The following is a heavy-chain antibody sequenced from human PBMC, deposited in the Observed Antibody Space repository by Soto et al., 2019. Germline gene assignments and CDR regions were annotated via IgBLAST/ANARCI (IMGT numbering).Heavy chain of an antibody. CDR1: GGSISSCGYY. D-gene: IGHD3-10*01. J-gene: IGHJ3*02. Sequence: QVQLQESGPGLVKPSQTLSLTCTVSGGSISSCGYYWSWIRQHPGKGREGIVYIYYSGSTYYNPSIKCRVTIAVDTPKNQFSLKLSSVTAADTAVYYCARDRGYYYGSGTPPNAFDIWGQGTMVTVSS. CDR2: IYYSGST. CDR3: ARDRGYYYGSGTPPNAFDI. V-gene: IGHV4-31*03.